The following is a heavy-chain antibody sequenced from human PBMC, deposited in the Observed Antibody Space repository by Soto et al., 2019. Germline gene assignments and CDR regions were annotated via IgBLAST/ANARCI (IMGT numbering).Heavy chain of an antibody. CDR1: CYTFTSYG. Sequence: APVKVSCKASCYTFTSYGISWVRQAPGQGLEWMGWISAYNGNTNYAQKLQGRVTMTTDTSTSTAYMELRSLRSDDTAVYYCASSYWAIGAFDIWGQGTMVTVSS. CDR3: ASSYWAIGAFDI. D-gene: IGHD2-21*01. V-gene: IGHV1-18*01. CDR2: ISAYNGNT. J-gene: IGHJ3*02.